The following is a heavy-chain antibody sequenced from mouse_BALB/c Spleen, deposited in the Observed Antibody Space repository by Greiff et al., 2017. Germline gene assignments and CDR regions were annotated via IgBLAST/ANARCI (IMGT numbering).Heavy chain of an antibody. J-gene: IGHJ4*01. V-gene: IGHV14-3*02. D-gene: IGHD4-1*01. CDR3: ARGLTGGMDY. CDR2: IDPANGNT. Sequence: EVQLQESGAELVKPGASVKLSCTASGFNIKDTYMHWVKQRPEQGLEWIGRIDPANGNTKYDPKFQGKATITADTSSNTAYLQLSSLTSEDTAVYYCARGLTGGMDYWGQGTSVTVSS. CDR1: GFNIKDTY.